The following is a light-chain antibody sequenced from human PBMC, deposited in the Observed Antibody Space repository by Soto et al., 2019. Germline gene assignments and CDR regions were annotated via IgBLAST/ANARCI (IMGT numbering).Light chain of an antibody. Sequence: EIVMTQSPATLSVSPCERVTLSCRASESLSTYLAWYQQKPGQAPRLLIYGASTQAPGIPARFSGSGSATDFTLTISSLQSEDFAVYYCQSYNDWPFTFGQGTKLEI. CDR1: ESLSTY. J-gene: IGKJ2*01. CDR3: QSYNDWPFT. CDR2: GAS. V-gene: IGKV3-15*01.